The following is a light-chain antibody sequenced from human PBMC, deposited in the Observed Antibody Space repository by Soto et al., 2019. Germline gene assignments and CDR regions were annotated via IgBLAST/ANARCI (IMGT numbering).Light chain of an antibody. J-gene: IGKJ4*01. CDR1: ESLLFSNGITY. CDR3: MHRTHWPLT. V-gene: IGKV2-30*01. Sequence: EVVLPQSPLSLPVTVGQPATVSCRSSESLLFSNGITYLTWFHQRPGQPPRRLISEVSNRESGVPDRFIGSGSGTDFTLRISRVEAEEVSLGYCMHRTHWPLTFVGGTRVEIK. CDR2: EVS.